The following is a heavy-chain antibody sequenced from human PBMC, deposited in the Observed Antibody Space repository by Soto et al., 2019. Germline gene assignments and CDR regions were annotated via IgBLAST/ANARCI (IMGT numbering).Heavy chain of an antibody. D-gene: IGHD5-12*01. CDR1: GFTFNNYN. J-gene: IGHJ4*02. V-gene: IGHV3-48*01. Sequence: EVQLVESGGGLVQPGGSLRLSCAASGFTFNNYNMNWVRQAPGKGLAWISYIVRSGDAMMYADTVESRFTVSRDNAKNSLYLQMNSLRAEDTAVYYCVRESFILPTTWHFDYWGQGALVTVSS. CDR3: VRESFILPTTWHFDY. CDR2: IVRSGDAM.